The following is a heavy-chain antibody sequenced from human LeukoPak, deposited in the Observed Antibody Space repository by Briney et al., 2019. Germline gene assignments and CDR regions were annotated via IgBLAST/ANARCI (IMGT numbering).Heavy chain of an antibody. Sequence: ASVKVSCKASGYTFTGYYMHWVRQAPGQGLEWMGWINPNSGGTNYAQKFQGRVTMTRDTSINTAYMELSRLRSDDTAVYYCARGRNYYDSSGRLDYWGQGTLVTVSS. V-gene: IGHV1-2*02. D-gene: IGHD3-22*01. J-gene: IGHJ4*02. CDR1: GYTFTGYY. CDR3: ARGRNYYDSSGRLDY. CDR2: INPNSGGT.